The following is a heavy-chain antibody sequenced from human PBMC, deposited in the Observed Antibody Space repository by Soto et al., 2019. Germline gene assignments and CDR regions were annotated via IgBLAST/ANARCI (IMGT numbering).Heavy chain of an antibody. V-gene: IGHV4-39*01. CDR1: GGSVTNSSYY. CDR2: VYYRGRS. D-gene: IGHD4-4*01. J-gene: IGHJ4*02. CDR3: VSRRTTVITRAYFDY. Sequence: PSETLSLTCTVSGGSVTNSSYYWGWIRQSPGKGLEWIGSVYYRGRSYSKSSVKSRVTISVDTSKNQFSLNLNSVTASDTAVYFCVSRRTTVITRAYFDYWGPGALVTGSS.